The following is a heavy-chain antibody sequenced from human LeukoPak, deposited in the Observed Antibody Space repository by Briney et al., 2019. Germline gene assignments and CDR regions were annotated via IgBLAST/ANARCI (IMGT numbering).Heavy chain of an antibody. CDR2: MNPNSGNT. Sequence: SXXVSCKASGGTFSSYAISWVRQATGQGREWMGWMNPNSGNTGYAQRFQGRVTITRNTAISTAYMELSSLRSEDTAVYYCASSPPHSSSWYVVRGPLINWFDPWGQGTLVTVSS. CDR3: ASSPPHSSSWYVVRGPLINWFDP. CDR1: GGTFSSYA. D-gene: IGHD6-13*01. V-gene: IGHV1-8*03. J-gene: IGHJ5*02.